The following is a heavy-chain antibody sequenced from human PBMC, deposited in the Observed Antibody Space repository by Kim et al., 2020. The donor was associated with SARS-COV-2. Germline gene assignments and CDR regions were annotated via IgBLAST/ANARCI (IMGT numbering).Heavy chain of an antibody. J-gene: IGHJ4*02. CDR2: DGGTT. Sequence: DGGTTDYAAPVKGRFTISRDDSKNTLYLQMNSLKTEDTAVYYCTTEEVGFWGQGTLVTVSS. CDR3: TTEEVGF. V-gene: IGHV3-15*01.